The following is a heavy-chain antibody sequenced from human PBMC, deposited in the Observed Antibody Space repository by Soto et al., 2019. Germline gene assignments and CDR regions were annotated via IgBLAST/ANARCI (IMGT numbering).Heavy chain of an antibody. D-gene: IGHD3-10*01. J-gene: IGHJ4*02. V-gene: IGHV3-48*01. CDR1: GFTFNTYT. CDR3: ARDRDSAFVY. Sequence: EVQVVESGGGLVQPGGSLRLSCTATGFTFNTYTMNWVRQAPGKGLEWISYISPDGSMYYADSVKSRFTISRDNAKNSLYLQMNSLRGEETAGYYCARDRDSAFVYWGQGNLVTVSS. CDR2: ISPDGSM.